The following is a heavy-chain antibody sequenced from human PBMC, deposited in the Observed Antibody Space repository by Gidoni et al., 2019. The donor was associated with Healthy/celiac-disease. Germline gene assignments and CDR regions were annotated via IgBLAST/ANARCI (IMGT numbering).Heavy chain of an antibody. V-gene: IGHV3-30-3*01. CDR2: ISYGESTK. D-gene: IGHD3-22*01. CDR3: ARNYYDSSGQGSYFDY. J-gene: IGHJ4*02. Sequence: QTLARAASGFSFSNYAIHWVRQAPGKGLEWVAVISYGESTKYYADYVKGRFTISRDNSKNTLFLQMNSLRPEDTAVYYCARNYYDSSGQGSYFDYWGQGTLVTVSA. CDR1: GFSFSNYA.